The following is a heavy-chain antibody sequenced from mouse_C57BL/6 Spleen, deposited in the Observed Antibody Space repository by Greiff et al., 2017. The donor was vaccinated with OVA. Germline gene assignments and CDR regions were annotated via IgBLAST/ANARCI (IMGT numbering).Heavy chain of an antibody. Sequence: QVQLKQPGAELVKPGASVKLSCKASGYTFTSYWMHWVKQRPGQGLEWIGMIPPNSGSTNYNEKFKSKATLTVDKSSSTAYMQLSSLTSEDSAVYYCERPYSNYPYYAMDYWGQGTSVTVSS. V-gene: IGHV1-64*01. CDR3: ERPYSNYPYYAMDY. CDR2: IPPNSGST. J-gene: IGHJ4*01. CDR1: GYTFTSYW. D-gene: IGHD2-5*01.